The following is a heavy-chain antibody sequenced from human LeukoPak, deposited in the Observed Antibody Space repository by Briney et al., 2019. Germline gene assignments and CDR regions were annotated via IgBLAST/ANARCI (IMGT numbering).Heavy chain of an antibody. Sequence: GSLRLSCAASGFTFNSYSMNWVRQAPGKGLEWIGEINHSGSTNYNPSLKSRVTISVDTSKNQFSLKLSSVTAADTAVYYCARAGEYCSSTSCARSREFDYWGQGTLVTVSS. CDR2: INHSGST. V-gene: IGHV4-34*01. CDR1: GFTFNSYS. D-gene: IGHD2-2*01. CDR3: ARAGEYCSSTSCARSREFDY. J-gene: IGHJ4*02.